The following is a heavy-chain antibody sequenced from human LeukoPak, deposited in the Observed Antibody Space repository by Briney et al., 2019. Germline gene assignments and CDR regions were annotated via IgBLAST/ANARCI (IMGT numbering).Heavy chain of an antibody. Sequence: GGSLRLSCAASEFTFSSYAMHWVRQAPDKGLEWVAFIRYDGSNTYYADSVKGRFTISRDNSKNTLYLQMNSLRAEDTAVYYCAKDLDSYGYGSLDYWGQGTLVTVSS. D-gene: IGHD5-18*01. V-gene: IGHV3-30*02. CDR1: EFTFSSYA. CDR3: AKDLDSYGYGSLDY. J-gene: IGHJ4*02. CDR2: IRYDGSNT.